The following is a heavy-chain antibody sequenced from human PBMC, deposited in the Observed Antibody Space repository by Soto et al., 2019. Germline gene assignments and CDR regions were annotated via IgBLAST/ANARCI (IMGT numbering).Heavy chain of an antibody. J-gene: IGHJ1*01. V-gene: IGHV4-34*01. CDR1: GGSFSGYY. Sequence: SETLSLTCAVYGGSFSGYYWSWIRQPPGKGLEWIGEINHSGSTNYNPSLKSRVTISVDTSKNQFSLKLSSVTAADTAVYYCARGKSSGWYGAEYFQHWGQGTLVTVSS. D-gene: IGHD6-19*01. CDR3: ARGKSSGWYGAEYFQH. CDR2: INHSGST.